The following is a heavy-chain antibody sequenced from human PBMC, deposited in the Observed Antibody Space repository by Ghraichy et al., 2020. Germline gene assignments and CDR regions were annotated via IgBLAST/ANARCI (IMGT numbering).Heavy chain of an antibody. CDR2: IRQDGNEK. CDR3: ARLAARQVYEY. D-gene: IGHD6-6*01. Sequence: GGSLRLSCATSGFTFSSYWMSWVRQAPGKGLEWVANIRQDGNEKYYVDSVKGRFTISRDNAKNSLYLQMNSLRAEDTAVYYCARLAARQVYEYWGQGTLVTVSS. CDR1: GFTFSSYW. V-gene: IGHV3-7*03. J-gene: IGHJ4*02.